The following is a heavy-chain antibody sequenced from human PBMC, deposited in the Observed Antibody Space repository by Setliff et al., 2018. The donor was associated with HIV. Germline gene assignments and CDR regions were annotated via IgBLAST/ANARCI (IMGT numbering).Heavy chain of an antibody. CDR1: GYSFTSYW. CDR3: ATAGFDP. Sequence: PGESLKISCKGSGYSFTSYWIAWVRQKPGKGLEWMGIIFPGDSKMRYSPSFQGRVTLSADKSISTAYLQWSSLQTSDSGMYYCATAGFDPWGQGTLVTVSS. V-gene: IGHV5-51*01. D-gene: IGHD6-25*01. CDR2: IFPGDSKM. J-gene: IGHJ5*02.